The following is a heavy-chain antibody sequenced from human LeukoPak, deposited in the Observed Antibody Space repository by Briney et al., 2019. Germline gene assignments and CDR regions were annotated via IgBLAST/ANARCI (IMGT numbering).Heavy chain of an antibody. J-gene: IGHJ6*03. CDR3: ASPAAVSRSSIAARRYYYMDV. CDR2: ISSSSSSYI. CDR1: GFTFDNSW. V-gene: IGHV3-21*01. Sequence: GGSLRLSCAASGFTFDNSWIHWVRQGPGRGLVWVSSISSSSSSYIYYADSVKGRFTISRDNAKNSLYLQMNSLRAEDTAVYYCASPAAVSRSSIAARRYYYMDVWGKGTTVTVSS. D-gene: IGHD6-6*01.